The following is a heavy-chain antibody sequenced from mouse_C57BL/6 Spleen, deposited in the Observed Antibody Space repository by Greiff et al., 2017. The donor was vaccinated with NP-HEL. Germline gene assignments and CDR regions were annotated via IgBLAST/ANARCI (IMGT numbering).Heavy chain of an antibody. CDR2: INPSSGYT. Sequence: VQLQQSGAELARPGASVKMSCKASGYTFTSYTMHWVKQRPGQGLEWIGYINPSSGYTKYNQKFKDKATLTADKSSSTAYMQLSSLTSEDSAVYYCARGDDGYPYAMDYWGQGTSVTASS. V-gene: IGHV1-4*01. D-gene: IGHD2-3*01. J-gene: IGHJ4*01. CDR1: GYTFTSYT. CDR3: ARGDDGYPYAMDY.